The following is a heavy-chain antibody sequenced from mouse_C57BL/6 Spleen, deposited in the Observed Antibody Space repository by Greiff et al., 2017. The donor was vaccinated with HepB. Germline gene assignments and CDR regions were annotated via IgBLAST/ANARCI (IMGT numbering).Heavy chain of an antibody. CDR1: GFTFSDYG. CDR2: ISSGSSTI. CDR3: ARSGGYYYGSSYRYFDV. Sequence: EVQLQQSGGGLVKPGGSLKLSCAASGFTFSDYGMHWVRQAPEKGLEWVAYISSGSSTIYYADTVKGRFTISRDNAKNTLFLQMTSLRSEDTAMYYCARSGGYYYGSSYRYFDVWGTGTTVTVSS. J-gene: IGHJ1*03. D-gene: IGHD1-1*01. V-gene: IGHV5-17*01.